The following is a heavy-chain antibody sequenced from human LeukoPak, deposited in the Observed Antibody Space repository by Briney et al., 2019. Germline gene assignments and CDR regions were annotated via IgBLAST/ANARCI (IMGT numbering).Heavy chain of an antibody. CDR2: ISGSGGST. J-gene: IGHJ5*02. Sequence: GGSLRLSCAASGFTYSSYAMSWVRQALGKGLEWVSAISGSGGSTYYADSVKGRFTISRDNSKNTLYLQMNSLRAEDTAVYYCARETEYYYGSGSYYNDRWFDPWGQGTLVTVSS. D-gene: IGHD3-10*01. CDR1: GFTYSSYA. V-gene: IGHV3-23*01. CDR3: ARETEYYYGSGSYYNDRWFDP.